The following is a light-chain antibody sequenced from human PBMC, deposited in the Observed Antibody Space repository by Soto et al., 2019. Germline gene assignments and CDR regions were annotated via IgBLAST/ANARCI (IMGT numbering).Light chain of an antibody. V-gene: IGKV3-20*01. CDR1: QTISSGY. CDR2: AAS. Sequence: EVVLTQSPGSLSLSPGDRATLSCRGSQTISSGYLAWYQQKPGQAPRLLIYAASFRATGIPDRFSGSGSGTDFTLNISRLEPEDFAVYYCQRYVSSPPSYTCAQGTKVDIK. CDR3: QRYVSSPPSYT. J-gene: IGKJ2*01.